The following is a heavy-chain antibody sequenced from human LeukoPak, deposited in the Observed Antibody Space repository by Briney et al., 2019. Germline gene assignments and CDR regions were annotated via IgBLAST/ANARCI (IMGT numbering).Heavy chain of an antibody. V-gene: IGHV3-74*01. CDR2: INSDGSST. Sequence: GGSLRLSCAASGFTFSSYWMHWVRQAPGMGLVWVSRINSDGSSTSYADSVKGRFTISRDNAKNTLYLQMNSLRAEDTAVYYCARDRGYCSSTSCYQDTAKNWFDPWGQGTLVTVSS. J-gene: IGHJ5*02. CDR1: GFTFSSYW. CDR3: ARDRGYCSSTSCYQDTAKNWFDP. D-gene: IGHD2-2*01.